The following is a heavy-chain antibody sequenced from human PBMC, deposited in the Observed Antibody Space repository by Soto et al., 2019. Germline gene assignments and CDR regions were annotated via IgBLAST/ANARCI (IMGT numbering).Heavy chain of an antibody. Sequence: PGGSLRLSCAASGFTFSSYGMHWVRQAPGKGLEWVAVISYDGSNKYYADSVKGRFTISRDNSKNTLYLQMNSLRAEDTAVYYCAKGGYCMDVWGQGTTVTVSS. CDR1: GFTFSSYG. J-gene: IGHJ6*02. CDR2: ISYDGSNK. V-gene: IGHV3-30*18. CDR3: AKGGYCMDV.